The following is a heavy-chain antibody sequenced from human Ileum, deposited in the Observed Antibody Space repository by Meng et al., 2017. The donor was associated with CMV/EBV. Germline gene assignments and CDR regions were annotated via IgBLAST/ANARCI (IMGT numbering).Heavy chain of an antibody. CDR1: GGSFSGYY. Sequence: SQTLSLTCAVYGGSFSGYYWSWIRQPPGKGLEWIGEVNLGVSTNYNPSLTSRVTISVDTSKNQFSLKLSSVTAADTAVYYCAREIVIVPDTIRGGYWFDPWGQGTLVTVSS. CDR2: VNLGVST. J-gene: IGHJ5*02. D-gene: IGHD2-2*02. V-gene: IGHV4-34*01. CDR3: AREIVIVPDTIRGGYWFDP.